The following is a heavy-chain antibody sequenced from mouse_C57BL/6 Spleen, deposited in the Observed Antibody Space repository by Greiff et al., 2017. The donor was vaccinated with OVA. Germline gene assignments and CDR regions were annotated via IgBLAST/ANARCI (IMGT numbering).Heavy chain of an antibody. CDR2: INPNNGGT. CDR3: ARSYYDEGH. D-gene: IGHD1-1*01. Sequence: DVKLQESGPELVKPGASVKMSCKASGYTFTDYNMHWVKQSHGKSLEWIGYINPNNGGTSYNQKFKGKATLTVNKSSSTAYMELRSLTSEDSAVYYCARSYYDEGHWGQGTTLTVSS. V-gene: IGHV1-22*01. J-gene: IGHJ2*01. CDR1: GYTFTDYN.